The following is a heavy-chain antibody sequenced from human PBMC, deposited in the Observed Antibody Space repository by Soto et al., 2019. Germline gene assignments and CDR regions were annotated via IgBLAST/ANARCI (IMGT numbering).Heavy chain of an antibody. CDR2: IYYSGST. J-gene: IGHJ4*02. CDR1: GGSISSSSYY. Sequence: QLQLQESGPGLVKPSETLSLTCTVSGGSISSSSYYWGWIRQPPGKGLEWIGSIYYSGSTYYNPSLKSRVTISVDTSKNQFSLKLSSVTAADTAVYXCASVIAAAVSTVIDYWGQGTLVTVSS. D-gene: IGHD6-13*01. V-gene: IGHV4-39*01. CDR3: ASVIAAAVSTVIDY.